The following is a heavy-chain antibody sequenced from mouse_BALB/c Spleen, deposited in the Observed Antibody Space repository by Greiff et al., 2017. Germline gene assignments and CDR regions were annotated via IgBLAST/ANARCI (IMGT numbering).Heavy chain of an antibody. Sequence: EVKLMESGGGLVKPGGSLKLSCAASGFTFSSYAMSWVRQTPEKRLEWVASISSGGSTYYPDSVKGRFTISRDNARNILYLQMSSLRSEDTAMYYCARDYDYDGFAYWGQGTRVTVSA. V-gene: IGHV5-6-5*01. CDR3: ARDYDYDGFAY. D-gene: IGHD2-4*01. CDR2: ISSGGST. J-gene: IGHJ3*01. CDR1: GFTFSSYA.